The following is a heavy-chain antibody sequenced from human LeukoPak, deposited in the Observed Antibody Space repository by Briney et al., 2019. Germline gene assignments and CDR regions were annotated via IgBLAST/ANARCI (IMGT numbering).Heavy chain of an antibody. D-gene: IGHD2-21*01. CDR3: ASLISIEDGNNWFDP. CDR2: FDPEDGET. V-gene: IGHV1-24*01. J-gene: IGHJ5*02. CDR1: GYTLTEVS. Sequence: ASVKVSCKVSGYTLTEVSMHWVRQAPGKGLEWMGGFDPEDGETFYAQKFQGRVTMTEDTSTDTAYMELSRLTSNDTATFYCASLISIEDGNNWFDPWGQGTPVTVSS.